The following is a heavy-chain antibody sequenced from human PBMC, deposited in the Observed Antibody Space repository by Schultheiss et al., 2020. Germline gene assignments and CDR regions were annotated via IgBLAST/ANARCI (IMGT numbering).Heavy chain of an antibody. CDR1: GFTFSSYA. V-gene: IGHV3-23*01. CDR3: AKALPLYDILTGYLAS. Sequence: GGSLRLSCAASGFTFSSYAMSWVRQAPGKGLEWVSAISVSGSSTYYADSVKGRFTVSRDNSKNTLYLQMNSLRAEDTAVYSCAKALPLYDILTGYLASWGRGILVTVSS. J-gene: IGHJ5*02. CDR2: ISVSGSST. D-gene: IGHD3-9*01.